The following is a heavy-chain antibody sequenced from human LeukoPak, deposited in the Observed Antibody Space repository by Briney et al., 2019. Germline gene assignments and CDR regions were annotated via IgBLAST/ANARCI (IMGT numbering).Heavy chain of an antibody. CDR2: ISGSGDNT. Sequence: GGSLRLSCAASGFTFSTYVMSWVRQAPGKGLGWVSGISGSGDNTYYADSVKGRFTVSRDNSKDTLYLQMNSLRAEDTAIYYCAKGSGYDTDFDYWGQGTLVTVSS. CDR3: AKGSGYDTDFDY. J-gene: IGHJ4*02. CDR1: GFTFSTYV. V-gene: IGHV3-23*01. D-gene: IGHD3-9*01.